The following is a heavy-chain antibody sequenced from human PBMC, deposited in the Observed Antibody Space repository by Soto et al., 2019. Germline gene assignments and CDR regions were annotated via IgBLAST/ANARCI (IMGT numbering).Heavy chain of an antibody. CDR1: GFTFDDYA. CDR2: ISWNSGSI. V-gene: IGHV3-9*01. J-gene: IGHJ5*02. Sequence: EVQLVEPGGGLVQPGRSLRLSCAASGFTFDDYAMHWVRQAPGKGLEWVSGISWNSGSIGYADSVKGRFTISRDNAKNSLYLQMNSLRAEDTALYYCAKDRRAVASNWFDPWGQGTLVTVSS. D-gene: IGHD6-19*01. CDR3: AKDRRAVASNWFDP.